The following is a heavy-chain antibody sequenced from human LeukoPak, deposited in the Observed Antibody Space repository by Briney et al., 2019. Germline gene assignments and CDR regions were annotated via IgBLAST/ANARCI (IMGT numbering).Heavy chain of an antibody. CDR3: ARDGEAGYSSGWLEYFQH. CDR2: ISHDGRNK. J-gene: IGHJ1*01. Sequence: PGGALRLSCAASGFTFSSYGMHWVRQAPGKGLEWVAVISHDGRNKYYIDSVKGRFTISRDNSKNTLYLQMNSLRAEDTAVYYCARDGEAGYSSGWLEYFQHWGQGTLVTVSS. CDR1: GFTFSSYG. V-gene: IGHV3-30*03. D-gene: IGHD6-19*01.